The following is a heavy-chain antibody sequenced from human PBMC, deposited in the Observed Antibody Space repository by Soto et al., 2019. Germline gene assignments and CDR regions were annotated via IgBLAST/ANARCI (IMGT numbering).Heavy chain of an antibody. Sequence: GESLKISCKGSGYSFTSYWISWVRQMPGKGLEWMGRIDPSDSYTNYSPSFQGHVTISADKSISTAYLQWSSLKASDTAMYYCARPLGGSYHYYYYGMDVWGQGTTVTVYS. CDR1: GYSFTSYW. CDR2: IDPSDSYT. D-gene: IGHD1-26*01. J-gene: IGHJ6*02. CDR3: ARPLGGSYHYYYYGMDV. V-gene: IGHV5-10-1*01.